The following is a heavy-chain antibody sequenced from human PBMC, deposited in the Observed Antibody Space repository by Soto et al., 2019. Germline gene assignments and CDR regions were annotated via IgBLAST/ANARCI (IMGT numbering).Heavy chain of an antibody. V-gene: IGHV3-23*01. Sequence: GGSLRLSCAASGFTFSSYAMSWVRQAPGRGLEWVSAVSSSSDNTYYADSVKGRFTISRDNSKNTLYLQMNSLRAEDTAIYYCAKGGYGSDVLWWFGPWGLGTLVTVSS. CDR2: VSSSSDNT. D-gene: IGHD5-12*01. CDR3: AKGGYGSDVLWWFGP. J-gene: IGHJ5*02. CDR1: GFTFSSYA.